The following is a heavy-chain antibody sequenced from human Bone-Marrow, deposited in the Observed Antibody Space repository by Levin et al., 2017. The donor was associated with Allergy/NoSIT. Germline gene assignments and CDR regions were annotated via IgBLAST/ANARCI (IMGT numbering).Heavy chain of an antibody. J-gene: IGHJ4*02. Sequence: GGSLRLSCAASGFTFDDYAMHWVRQAPGKGLEWVSGISWNSGSIGYADSVKGRFTISRDNAKNSLYLQMNSLRAEDTALYYCAKVGGKGYSSGNFDYWGQGTLVTVSS. CDR2: ISWNSGSI. CDR1: GFTFDDYA. D-gene: IGHD6-19*01. CDR3: AKVGGKGYSSGNFDY. V-gene: IGHV3-9*01.